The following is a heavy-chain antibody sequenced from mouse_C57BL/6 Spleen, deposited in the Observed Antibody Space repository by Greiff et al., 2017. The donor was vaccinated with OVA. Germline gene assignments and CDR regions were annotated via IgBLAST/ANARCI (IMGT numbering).Heavy chain of an antibody. Sequence: VQLQQPGAELVMPGASVKLSCKASGYTFTSYWMHWVKQRPGQGLEWIGEIYPSDSYTNYNQKFKGKSTLTVDKSSSTAYMRLSSLTSEDSAVYYCASYGNYGFDYWGQGTTLTVSS. J-gene: IGHJ2*01. CDR2: IYPSDSYT. D-gene: IGHD2-1*01. V-gene: IGHV1-69*01. CDR3: ASYGNYGFDY. CDR1: GYTFTSYW.